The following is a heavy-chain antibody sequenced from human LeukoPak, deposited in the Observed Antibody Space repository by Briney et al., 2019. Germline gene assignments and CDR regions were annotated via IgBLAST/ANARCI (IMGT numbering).Heavy chain of an antibody. CDR2: MSAGGGST. Sequence: GGSLRLSCAASGFTFSNYAMSWVRQAPGEGLEWVSAMSAGGGSTWYADSVKGRLTISRDNSKNTLFLQMNSLRAEDTAVYYCAKDLYDSSGSRYDYWGQGTLVTVSS. CDR3: AKDLYDSSGSRYDY. J-gene: IGHJ4*02. D-gene: IGHD3-22*01. CDR1: GFTFSNYA. V-gene: IGHV3-23*01.